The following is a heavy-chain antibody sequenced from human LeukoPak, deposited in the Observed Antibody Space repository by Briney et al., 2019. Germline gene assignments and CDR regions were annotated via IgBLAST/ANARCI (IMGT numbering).Heavy chain of an antibody. J-gene: IGHJ4*02. CDR1: GGTFSSTT. CDR2: ITPIFRTP. D-gene: IGHD3-22*01. Sequence: GASVKVSCKASGGTFSSTTINWVRQAPGQGLEWMGGITPIFRTPNYAQKFQGRVTITAVESMSTAYMELSRLRSDDTAVYYCASGLYYYDSSGMGRDYWGQGTLVTVSS. V-gene: IGHV1-69*13. CDR3: ASGLYYYDSSGMGRDY.